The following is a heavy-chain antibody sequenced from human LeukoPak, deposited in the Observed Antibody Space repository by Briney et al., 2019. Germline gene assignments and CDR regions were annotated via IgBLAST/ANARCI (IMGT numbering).Heavy chain of an antibody. J-gene: IGHJ4*02. V-gene: IGHV4-30-2*01. Sequence: PTETLSLTCAVSGGSISSGGYSWSWIRQPPGKGLEWIGYIYHSGSTYYNPSLKSRVTISVDTSKNQFSLKLSSVTAADTAVYYCARDGDSSGLTLFDPPSYFDYWGQGTLVTVSS. CDR1: GGSISSGGYS. CDR3: ARDGDSSGLTLFDPPSYFDY. D-gene: IGHD3-22*01. CDR2: IYHSGST.